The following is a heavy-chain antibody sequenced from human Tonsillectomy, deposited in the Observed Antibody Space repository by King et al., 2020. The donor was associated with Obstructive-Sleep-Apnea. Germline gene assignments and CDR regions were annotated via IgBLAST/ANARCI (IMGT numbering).Heavy chain of an antibody. J-gene: IGHJ3*02. V-gene: IGHV3-13*05. CDR1: GFTFSSYD. CDR2: IGTAGDP. Sequence: VQLVESGGGLVQPGGSLRLSCAASGFTFSSYDMHWVRQATGKGLEWVSAIGTAGDPYYPGSVKGRFTISRENAKHSLYLQMNSLRAGDTAVYYCARGSYYYDSSGAFDIWGQGTMVTVSS. D-gene: IGHD3-22*01. CDR3: ARGSYYYDSSGAFDI.